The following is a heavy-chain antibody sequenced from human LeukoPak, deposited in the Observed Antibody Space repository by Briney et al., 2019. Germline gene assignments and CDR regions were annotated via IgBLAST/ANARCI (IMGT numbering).Heavy chain of an antibody. D-gene: IGHD6-19*01. J-gene: IGHJ5*02. CDR1: GFSIGDYV. V-gene: IGHV3-49*03. Sequence: GGSLRLSCTTSGFSIGDYVMSWFRQAPGKGLEWVGFIRSKAYGGTIEYAASVKGRFTISRDDSKNIAYLQMNSLQTEDTAVYYCTRGSVWYRWFDPWGQGTLVTVSS. CDR2: IRSKAYGGTI. CDR3: TRGSVWYRWFDP.